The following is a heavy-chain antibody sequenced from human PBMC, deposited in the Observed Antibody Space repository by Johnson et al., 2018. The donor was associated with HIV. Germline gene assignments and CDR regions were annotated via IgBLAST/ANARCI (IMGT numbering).Heavy chain of an antibody. D-gene: IGHD2-2*03. J-gene: IGHJ3*02. CDR2: IKSQTDGGTT. CDR3: TRDAKLRPLDGPDDAFDI. V-gene: IGHV3-15*01. CDR1: GFTFSNAW. Sequence: EVQLVESGGGLVQPGGSLRLSCAASGFTFSNAWMSWVRQAPGKGLEWVGRIKSQTDGGTTDYAAPAKGRFTISRDDSKNTLYLQMNSLKTEDTAVYYCTRDAKLRPLDGPDDAFDIWGQGTMVTVSS.